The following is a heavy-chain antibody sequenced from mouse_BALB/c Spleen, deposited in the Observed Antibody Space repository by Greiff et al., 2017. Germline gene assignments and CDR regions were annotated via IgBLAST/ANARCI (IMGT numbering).Heavy chain of an antibody. V-gene: IGHV2-9*02. CDR1: GFSLTSYG. CDR3: ARSTYGNLAMDY. J-gene: IGHJ4*01. CDR2: IWAGGST. D-gene: IGHD2-1*01. Sequence: QVQLQQSGPGLVAPSQSLSITCTVSGFSLTSYGVHWVRQAPGKGLEWLGVIWAGGSTNYNSALMSRLSISKDNSKSQVFLKMNSLQTDDTAMYYCARSTYGNLAMDYWGQGSSVTVSS.